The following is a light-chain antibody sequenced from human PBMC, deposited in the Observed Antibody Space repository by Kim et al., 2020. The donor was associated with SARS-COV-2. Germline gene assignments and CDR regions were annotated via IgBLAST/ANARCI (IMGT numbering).Light chain of an antibody. CDR2: QDT. Sequence: SYELTQPPSVSVSPGQTASITCSGDKLGEKYACWYQQKPGQSPVLVIYQDTKRPSGIPERFSGSNSGNTATLTISGTQAIDESDYYCQTWDSIPVVLGGG. V-gene: IGLV3-1*01. J-gene: IGLJ2*01. CDR1: KLGEKY. CDR3: QTWDSIPVV.